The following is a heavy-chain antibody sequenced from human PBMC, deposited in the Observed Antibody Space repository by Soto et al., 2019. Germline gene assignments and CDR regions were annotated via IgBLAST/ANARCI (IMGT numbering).Heavy chain of an antibody. V-gene: IGHV3-23*01. Sequence: EVQLLESGGGLVQPGGSLRLSCAASGFTFSTHAMIWVRQAPGKGLNWVSTVDVGGGSTYYTDSVKGRFTVFRDNSKNTVYLQLNTLRAEDTAIYFCARDSGPAGGGACDIWGQGTMVTVSS. D-gene: IGHD6-25*01. J-gene: IGHJ3*02. CDR1: GFTFSTHA. CDR2: VDVGGGST. CDR3: ARDSGPAGGGACDI.